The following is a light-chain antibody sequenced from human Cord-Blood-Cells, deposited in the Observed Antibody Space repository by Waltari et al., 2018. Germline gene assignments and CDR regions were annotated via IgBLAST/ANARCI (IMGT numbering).Light chain of an antibody. CDR1: QSVSSN. CDR2: GAS. J-gene: IGKJ4*01. CDR3: QQYNNWPLT. V-gene: IGKV3-15*01. Sequence: EIVMTQSPATLSVSPGARATLSCRASQSVSSNLAWYQQKPGQAPRLRIYGASTRATGIPARFSGSGSGTEFTLTISSLQSEDFAVYYCQQYNNWPLTFGGGTKVEIK.